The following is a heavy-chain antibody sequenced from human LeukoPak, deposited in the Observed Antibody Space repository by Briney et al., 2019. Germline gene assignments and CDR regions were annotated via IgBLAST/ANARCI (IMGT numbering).Heavy chain of an antibody. CDR3: ARHEGIVVVPAAGGFDY. Sequence: PSETLSLTCTVSGGSISSYYWNWIRQPPGKGLEWIGSVSYSGSTNYNPSLKSRVTISVDTSKNQFSLKLSSVTAADTAVYYCARHEGIVVVPAAGGFDYWGQGTLVTVSS. D-gene: IGHD2-2*01. J-gene: IGHJ4*02. CDR2: VSYSGST. V-gene: IGHV4-59*08. CDR1: GGSISSYY.